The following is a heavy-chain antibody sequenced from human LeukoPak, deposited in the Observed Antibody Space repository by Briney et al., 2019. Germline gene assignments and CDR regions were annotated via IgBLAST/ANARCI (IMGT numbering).Heavy chain of an antibody. CDR2: ISGSSRTI. V-gene: IGHV3-11*01. J-gene: IGHJ3*02. Sequence: KTGGSLRLSCAASGFTFSDYYMSWIRQAPGKGLEWVSYISGSSRTIYYADSVKGRFTISRDNAKNSLYLQMNSLRAEDTAVYYCARESTTKVAFDIWGQGTMVTVSS. D-gene: IGHD1-26*01. CDR1: GFTFSDYY. CDR3: ARESTTKVAFDI.